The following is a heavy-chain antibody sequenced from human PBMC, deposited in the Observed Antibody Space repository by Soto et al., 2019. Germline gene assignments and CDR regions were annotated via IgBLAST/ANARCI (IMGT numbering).Heavy chain of an antibody. J-gene: IGHJ6*02. CDR1: GGSVSSGSYY. V-gene: IGHV4-61*01. CDR2: IYYSGST. D-gene: IGHD1-7*01. CDR3: ARVAVTGTTTYYGMDV. Sequence: SETLSLTCTVSGGSVSSGSYYWSWIRQPPWKGLEWIGYIYYSGSTNYNPSLKSRVTISVDTSKNQFSLKLSSVTAADTAVYYCARVAVTGTTTYYGMDVWGQGXTVTVYS.